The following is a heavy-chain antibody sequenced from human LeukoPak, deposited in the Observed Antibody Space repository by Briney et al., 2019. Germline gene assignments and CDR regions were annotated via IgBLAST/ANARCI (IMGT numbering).Heavy chain of an antibody. CDR2: ISSSSSTI. J-gene: IGHJ4*02. CDR1: GFTFSRYS. Sequence: GGSLRLSCAASGFTFSRYSMNWVRQAPGKGLEWVSYISSSSSTIYYADSVKGRFTISRDNAKNSLYLQMNSLRAEDTAVYYCARADYSSGWYGDYWGQGTLVTVSS. D-gene: IGHD6-19*01. CDR3: ARADYSSGWYGDY. V-gene: IGHV3-48*01.